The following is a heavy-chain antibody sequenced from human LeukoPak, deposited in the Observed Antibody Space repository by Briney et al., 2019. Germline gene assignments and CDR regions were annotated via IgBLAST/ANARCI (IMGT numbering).Heavy chain of an antibody. D-gene: IGHD3-22*01. J-gene: IGHJ3*02. Sequence: PSETLSLTCTVSGGSISSSSYYWGWIRQPPGKGLEWIGSIYYSGSTYYNPSLKSRVTISVDTSKNQFSLKLSSVTAADTAVYYCARLPVYYYDSSGPYIWGQGTMVTVCS. CDR2: IYYSGST. CDR3: ARLPVYYYDSSGPYI. V-gene: IGHV4-39*01. CDR1: GGSISSSSYY.